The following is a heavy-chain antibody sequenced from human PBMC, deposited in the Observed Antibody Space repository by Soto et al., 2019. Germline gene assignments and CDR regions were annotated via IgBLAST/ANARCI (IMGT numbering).Heavy chain of an antibody. CDR1: GFSLTTSGVG. CDR3: AHRVLRAVFGLVTTTAIYFDF. V-gene: IGHV2-5*02. CDR2: IHWDDDK. J-gene: IGHJ4*02. Sequence: QINLNEAGPTVVEPTETLTLTCTIPGFSLTTSGVGVGWVRPSPGKAPEWLAFIHWDDDKRYSTSLKSRLTITKDTSKNQVVLTMANVDPADTATYYCAHRVLRAVFGLVTTTAIYFDFWGQGTPVVVSS. D-gene: IGHD3-3*01.